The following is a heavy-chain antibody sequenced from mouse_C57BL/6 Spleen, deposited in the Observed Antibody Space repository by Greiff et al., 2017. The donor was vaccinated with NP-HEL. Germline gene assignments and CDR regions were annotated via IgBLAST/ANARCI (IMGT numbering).Heavy chain of an antibody. CDR2: IDPSDSYT. CDR3: ARGEITTVVAPFDY. J-gene: IGHJ2*01. V-gene: IGHV1-50*01. D-gene: IGHD1-1*01. Sequence: QVQLQQPGAELVKPGASVKLSCKASGYTFTSYWMQWVNQRPGQGLEWIGEIDPSDSYTNYNQKFKGKATLTVDTSSSTAYMQLSSLTSEDSAVYYCARGEITTVVAPFDYWGQGTTLTVSS. CDR1: GYTFTSYW.